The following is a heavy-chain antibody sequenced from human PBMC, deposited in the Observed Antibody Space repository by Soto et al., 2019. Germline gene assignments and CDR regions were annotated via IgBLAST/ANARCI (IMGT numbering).Heavy chain of an antibody. J-gene: IGHJ5*02. CDR3: ARGNSQNWFDP. V-gene: IGHV4-30-4*01. D-gene: IGHD4-4*01. CDR2: IYYSGST. Sequence: SETLSLTCTVSGGSISSGDYYWRWIRQPPGKGLEWIGYIYYSGSTYYNPSLKSRVTISVDTSKNQFSLKLSSVTAADTAVYYCARGNSQNWFDPWGQGTLVTVSS. CDR1: GGSISSGDYY.